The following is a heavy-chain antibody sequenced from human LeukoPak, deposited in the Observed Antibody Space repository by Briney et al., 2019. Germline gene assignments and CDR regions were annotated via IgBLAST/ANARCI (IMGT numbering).Heavy chain of an antibody. CDR3: ARYLVGANYYFDY. J-gene: IGHJ4*02. V-gene: IGHV4-59*01. Sequence: SETLSLTCTVSGGSISSYYWSWIRQPPGKGLEWIGYIYYSGSTNYNPSLKSRVTISVDTSKNQFSLKLSSVTAADTAVYYCARYLVGANYYFDYWGQGTLVTVSS. CDR2: IYYSGST. CDR1: GGSISSYY. D-gene: IGHD1-26*01.